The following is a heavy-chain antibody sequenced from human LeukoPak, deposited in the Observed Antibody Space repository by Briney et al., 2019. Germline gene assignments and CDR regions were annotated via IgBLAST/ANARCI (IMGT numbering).Heavy chain of an antibody. CDR3: VRDNGAY. CDR2: INSYSGGT. CDR1: GYTFTAGYY. Sequence: ASVKVSCTACGYTFTAGYYIHWVRQAPGQGLEWMGRINSYSGGTNYALKFQGRVTMTRDTSMSTAYMDLSSLTSDDTAVYFCVRDNGAYWGQGTLVTLSS. D-gene: IGHD2-8*01. V-gene: IGHV1-2*06. J-gene: IGHJ4*02.